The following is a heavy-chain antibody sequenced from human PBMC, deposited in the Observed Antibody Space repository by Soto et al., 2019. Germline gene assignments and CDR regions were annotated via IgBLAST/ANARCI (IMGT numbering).Heavy chain of an antibody. CDR2: ISTSDDNT. Sequence: PGGSLRLSCAASGFTFSNYAMSWARQAPGQGLEWVSGISTSDDNTYYADSVKGRFTISRDNSKNTLYLQMNSLRAEDTAVYYCAKESGVYDSSYFPGDYWGQGTLVTVSS. D-gene: IGHD3-22*01. CDR1: GFTFSNYA. CDR3: AKESGVYDSSYFPGDY. J-gene: IGHJ4*02. V-gene: IGHV3-23*01.